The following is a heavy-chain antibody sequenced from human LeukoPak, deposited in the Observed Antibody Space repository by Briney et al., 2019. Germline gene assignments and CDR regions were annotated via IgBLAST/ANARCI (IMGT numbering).Heavy chain of an antibody. D-gene: IGHD6-13*01. V-gene: IGHV3-11*01. Sequence: GGSLRLSCAASGFTFSDYYMSWIRQAPGKGLEWVSYISSSGRTIYYADSVEGRFTISRDNAKTSLFLQMNSLRAEDTAVYYCARRDSSGWYGVDYWGQGTLVTVSS. CDR2: ISSSGRTI. J-gene: IGHJ4*02. CDR1: GFTFSDYY. CDR3: ARRDSSGWYGVDY.